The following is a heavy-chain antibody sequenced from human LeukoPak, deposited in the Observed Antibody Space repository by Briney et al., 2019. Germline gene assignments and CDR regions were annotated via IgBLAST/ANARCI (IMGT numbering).Heavy chain of an antibody. CDR2: IYTSGST. J-gene: IGHJ4*02. V-gene: IGHV4-4*07. CDR3: ARGSVRWLQSYYFDY. D-gene: IGHD5-24*01. Sequence: SETLSLTCTVSGGSISSYYWSWIRQPAGKGLEWIGRIYTSGSTNYNPSLKSRVTISVDTSKNQFSLKLSSVTAADTAVYYCARGSVRWLQSYYFDYWGQGTLVTVSS. CDR1: GGSISSYY.